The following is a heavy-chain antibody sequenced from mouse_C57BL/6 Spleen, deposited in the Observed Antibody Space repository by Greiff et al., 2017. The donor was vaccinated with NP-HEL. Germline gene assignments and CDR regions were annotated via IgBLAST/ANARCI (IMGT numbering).Heavy chain of an antibody. D-gene: IGHD2-3*01. J-gene: IGHJ2*01. V-gene: IGHV1-15*01. CDR1: GYTFTDYE. Sequence: VQLQQSGAELVRPGASVTLSCKASGYTFTDYEMHWVKQTPVHGLEWIGAIDPETGGTAYNQKFKGKAILTADISSSTAYMELRSLTSEDSAVYYCTRWLLPYWGQGTTLTVSA. CDR3: TRWLLPY. CDR2: IDPETGGT.